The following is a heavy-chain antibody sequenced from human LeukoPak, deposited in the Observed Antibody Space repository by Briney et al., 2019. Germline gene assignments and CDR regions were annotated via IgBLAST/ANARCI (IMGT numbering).Heavy chain of an antibody. Sequence: GGSLRLSCAVSGFIFSSYSMNWVRQAPGKGLEWVSSISTSSIYIYYADSVKGRFTIPRDNSKNTVYLQMNSLRAEDTAVYYCAKDDGWLQYNYWGQGTLVTVSS. V-gene: IGHV3-21*04. J-gene: IGHJ4*02. CDR3: AKDDGWLQYNY. CDR1: GFIFSSYS. D-gene: IGHD5-24*01. CDR2: ISTSSIYI.